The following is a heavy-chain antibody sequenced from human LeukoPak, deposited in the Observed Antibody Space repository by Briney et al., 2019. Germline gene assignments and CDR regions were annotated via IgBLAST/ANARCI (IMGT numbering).Heavy chain of an antibody. V-gene: IGHV4-59*01. CDR2: IYYSGST. Sequence: SETLSLTCTVSGVSISSYYWSWIRQPPGKGLEWIGYIYYSGSTNYNPSLKSRVTISVDTYKNQFSLKLSSVTAADTDVYYCARYVDTAMVTGWFDPWGQGTLVTVSS. CDR3: ARYVDTAMVTGWFDP. D-gene: IGHD5-18*01. J-gene: IGHJ5*02. CDR1: GVSISSYY.